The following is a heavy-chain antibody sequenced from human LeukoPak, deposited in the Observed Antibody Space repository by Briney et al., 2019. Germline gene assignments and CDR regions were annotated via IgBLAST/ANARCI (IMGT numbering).Heavy chain of an antibody. CDR3: TEMNDKDAFNI. J-gene: IGHJ3*02. CDR2: IRSNPAGGTS. V-gene: IGHV3-15*01. D-gene: IGHD1-1*01. CDR1: GFSFSRAW. Sequence: GGSLRLSCAASGFSFSRAWMSWIRQAPGQGLEWVGRIRSNPAGGTSDFNAPVRGRFTIYRADSKSTVYLQMDSLKVEDTAVYCCTEMNDKDAFNIWGQGKMVTVSS.